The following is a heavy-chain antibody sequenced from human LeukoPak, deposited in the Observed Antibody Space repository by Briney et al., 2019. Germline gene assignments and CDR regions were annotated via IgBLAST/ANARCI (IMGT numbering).Heavy chain of an antibody. CDR2: TYYRSKWYN. D-gene: IGHD1-1*01. CDR1: GGSVSSGSYY. Sequence: PSETLSLTCTVSGGSVSSGSYYWSWIRQPPSRGLEWLGRTYYRSKWYNDYAVSVKSRIVVNPDTSKNQFSLQLSSVTPEDTAVYYCTRDGIRVLDYWGQGILVTVSS. V-gene: IGHV6-1*01. CDR3: TRDGIRVLDY. J-gene: IGHJ4*02.